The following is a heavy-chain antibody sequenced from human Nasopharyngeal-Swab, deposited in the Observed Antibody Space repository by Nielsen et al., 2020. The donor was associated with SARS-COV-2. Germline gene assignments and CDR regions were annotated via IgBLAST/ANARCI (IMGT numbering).Heavy chain of an antibody. V-gene: IGHV3-21*01. CDR2: ISSSSSYI. J-gene: IGHJ6*02. CDR1: GFTFSNYS. D-gene: IGHD6-19*01. Sequence: GESLKISCAASGFTFSNYSMNWVRQAPGKGLEWVSSISSSSSYIYYADSVKGRFTISRDNAKNSLYLQMNSLRAEDTAVYYCAREGGAGIDYYYGMDVWGQGTTVTVSS. CDR3: AREGGAGIDYYYGMDV.